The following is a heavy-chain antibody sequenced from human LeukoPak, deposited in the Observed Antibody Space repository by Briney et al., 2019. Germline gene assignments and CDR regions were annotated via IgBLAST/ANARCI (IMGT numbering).Heavy chain of an antibody. Sequence: SETLSLTCAVSGGSISSGGYSWSWIRQPPGKGLEWIGNIYHSGSTYYNPSLKSRVTISVDRSKNQFSLKLSSVTAADTAVYYCARAEAYGGKRIDPWGQGTLVTVSS. CDR3: ARAEAYGGKRIDP. J-gene: IGHJ5*02. CDR2: IYHSGST. V-gene: IGHV4-30-2*01. D-gene: IGHD4-23*01. CDR1: GGSISSGGYS.